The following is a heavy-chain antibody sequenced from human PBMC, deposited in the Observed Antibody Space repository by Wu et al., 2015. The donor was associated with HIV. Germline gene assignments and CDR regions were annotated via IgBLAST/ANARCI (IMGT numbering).Heavy chain of an antibody. D-gene: IGHD3-22*01. V-gene: IGHV1-69*13. CDR2: IIPIFDTV. CDR3: ARDDDSRGYYYSLAY. CDR1: GGTFSSHG. Sequence: QVQLVQSGAEVKKPGSSVRVSCKASGGTFSSHGISWVRQAPAQGLEWMGRIIPIFDTVNYAQKFQGRVTITADESTSTVHMELSTLRSEDTAVYYCARDDDSRGYYYSLAYWGQGTPGHRLL. J-gene: IGHJ4*02.